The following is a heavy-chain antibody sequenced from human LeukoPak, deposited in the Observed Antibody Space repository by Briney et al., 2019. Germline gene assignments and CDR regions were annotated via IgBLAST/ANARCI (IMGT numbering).Heavy chain of an antibody. J-gene: IGHJ6*03. D-gene: IGHD6-19*01. V-gene: IGHV4-59*01. Sequence: SETLSLTCSVSGGSISSYYWSWIRQPPGKGLEWIGYIYYSGRTSYNPSLKSRVTISVDTSKNQFSLKLSSVTAADTAVYYCARGASGIAVAAQRNSYYYYYMDVWGKGTTVTISS. CDR2: IYYSGRT. CDR1: GGSISSYY. CDR3: ARGASGIAVAAQRNSYYYYYMDV.